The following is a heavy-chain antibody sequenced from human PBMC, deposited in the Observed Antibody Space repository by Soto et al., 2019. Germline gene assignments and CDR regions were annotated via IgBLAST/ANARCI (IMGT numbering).Heavy chain of an antibody. CDR2: ISHDGSNK. CDR3: AKDNSYSGIYTGRFDY. J-gene: IGHJ4*02. D-gene: IGHD1-26*01. Sequence: PGGSLRRSCVASGFSFSNYAIHWVRQAPGKGLEWVAVISHDGSNKYYADSVKGRFTISRDNSKNTLYLQMNSLRAEDTAVYYCAKDNSYSGIYTGRFDYWRQRPLVAVSS. CDR1: GFSFSNYA. V-gene: IGHV3-30*18.